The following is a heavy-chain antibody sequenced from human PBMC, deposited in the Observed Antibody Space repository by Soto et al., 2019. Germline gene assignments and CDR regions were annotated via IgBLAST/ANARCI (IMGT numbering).Heavy chain of an antibody. J-gene: IGHJ3*02. CDR3: ARGDIVVVVAATGAFDI. CDR2: ISAYNGNT. CDR1: GYTFTSYG. V-gene: IGHV1-18*04. D-gene: IGHD2-15*01. Sequence: QVQLVQSGAEVKKPGASVKVSCKASGYTFTSYGISWVRQAPGQGLEWMGWISAYNGNTNYAQKLQGRVTMTTDTSTSTAYMYLRSLRSDDTAVYYCARGDIVVVVAATGAFDIWGQGTIVTVSS.